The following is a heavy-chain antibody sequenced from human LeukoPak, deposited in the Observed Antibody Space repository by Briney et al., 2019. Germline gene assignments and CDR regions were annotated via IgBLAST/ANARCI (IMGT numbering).Heavy chain of an antibody. CDR3: ATWRTAKTGFDY. D-gene: IGHD1-1*01. Sequence: LRLSCAASGFTFSSYGMHWVRQPPGKGLEWIGSIYYSGSPYYNPSLKSRVTISVDTSKNQFSLRLRSVTAADTAVYYCATWRTAKTGFDYWGQGTLVTVSS. V-gene: IGHV4-39*01. J-gene: IGHJ4*02. CDR2: IYYSGSP. CDR1: GFTFSSYG.